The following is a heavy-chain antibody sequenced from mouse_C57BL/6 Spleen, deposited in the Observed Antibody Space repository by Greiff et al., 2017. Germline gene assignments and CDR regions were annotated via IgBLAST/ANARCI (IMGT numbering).Heavy chain of an antibody. CDR2: IRNNANNHAT. CDR1: GFTFSDAW. CDR3: TRPHYGSLFAY. V-gene: IGHV6-6*01. J-gene: IGHJ3*01. D-gene: IGHD1-1*01. Sequence: EVHLVVSGGGLVQPGGSMKLSCAASGFTFSDAWMDWVRQSPETGLEWVAEIRNNANNHATYYAESVKGRFTISRDDSKSSVYLQMNSLRAEDTGIYYCTRPHYGSLFAYWGQGTLVTVSA.